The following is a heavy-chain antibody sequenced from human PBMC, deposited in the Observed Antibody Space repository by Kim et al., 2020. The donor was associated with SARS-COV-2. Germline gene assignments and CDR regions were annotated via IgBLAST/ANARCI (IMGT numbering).Heavy chain of an antibody. V-gene: IGHV3-33*06. CDR1: GFTFSSYA. CDR2: IWYDGSNK. Sequence: GGSLRLSCAASGFTFSSYAMHWVRQAPGKGLEWVAVIWYDGSNKYYADSVKGRFTISRDNSKNTLYLQMNSLRAEDTAVYYCANEGDYGGKGGWFDPWGQGTLVTVSS. J-gene: IGHJ5*02. D-gene: IGHD4-17*01. CDR3: ANEGDYGGKGGWFDP.